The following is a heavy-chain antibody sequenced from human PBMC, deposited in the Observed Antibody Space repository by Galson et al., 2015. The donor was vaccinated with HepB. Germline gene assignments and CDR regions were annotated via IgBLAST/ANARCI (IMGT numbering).Heavy chain of an antibody. J-gene: IGHJ4*02. V-gene: IGHV1-3*01. CDR3: ARPRNTAPYYFDY. D-gene: IGHD5-18*01. Sequence: SVKVSCKASGYTFTGYYMHWVRQAPGQRLEWMGWINAGNGNTKYSQKFQGRVTITRDTSASTAYMELSSLRSEDTAVYYCARPRNTAPYYFDYWGQGTLVTVSS. CDR2: INAGNGNT. CDR1: GYTFTGYY.